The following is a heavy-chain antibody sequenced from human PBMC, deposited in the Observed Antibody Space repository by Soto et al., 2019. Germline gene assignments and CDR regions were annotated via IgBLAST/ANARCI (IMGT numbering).Heavy chain of an antibody. J-gene: IGHJ6*02. CDR3: ASPDIPLAGRDYFYYGVDV. Sequence: QVQLVESGGGLVKPGGSLTLSCAASGFTFSDYYMSWIRQAPGKGLDWVSYISSSGTSAYYADSVKGRFTISRDNTKNSLYLQMNSLRGEDTAVYYCASPDIPLAGRDYFYYGVDVWGQGTTVTVSS. CDR1: GFTFSDYY. V-gene: IGHV3-11*01. D-gene: IGHD6-19*01. CDR2: ISSSGTSA.